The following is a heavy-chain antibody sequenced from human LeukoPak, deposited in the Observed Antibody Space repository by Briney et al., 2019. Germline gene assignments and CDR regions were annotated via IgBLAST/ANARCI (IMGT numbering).Heavy chain of an antibody. J-gene: IGHJ3*02. CDR3: ARDEYSGNAFDI. D-gene: IGHD6-6*01. CDR1: GFTFSSYS. V-gene: IGHV3-21*01. Sequence: GGSLRLSFAASGFTFSSYSMTWGRWAPGKGLEWDSSISSSSSYIYYADSVKGRFAISRDNAKKALYLQMNSLSAEDTAVYYCARDEYSGNAFDIWGQGTMVTVSS. CDR2: ISSSSSYI.